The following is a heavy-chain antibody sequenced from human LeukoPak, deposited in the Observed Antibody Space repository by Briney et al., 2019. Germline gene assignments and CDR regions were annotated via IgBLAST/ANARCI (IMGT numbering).Heavy chain of an antibody. CDR1: GFTFSNFG. J-gene: IGHJ6*03. CDR3: ARDRNSRRLADILTGYYSYYYMDV. V-gene: IGHV3-7*01. CDR2: IKQDGSEK. Sequence: GGSLRLSCAGSGFTFSNFGMSWVRQAPGKGLEWVANIKQDGSEKYYVDSVKGRFTISRDNAKNSLYLQMNSLRAEDTAVYYCARDRNSRRLADILTGYYSYYYMDVWGKGTTVTISS. D-gene: IGHD3-9*01.